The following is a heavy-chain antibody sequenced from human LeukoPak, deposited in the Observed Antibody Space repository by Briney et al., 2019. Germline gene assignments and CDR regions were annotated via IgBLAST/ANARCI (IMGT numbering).Heavy chain of an antibody. CDR3: ATVKYYYDSSGFGY. Sequence: ASVKVSCKTSGYTFTGYYMHWVRQAPGQGLQWMGWINPNSGGTNYAQKFQGRVTMTRDTSISTAYMELSRLRSEDTAVYYCATVKYYYDSSGFGYWGQGTLVTVSS. D-gene: IGHD3-22*01. CDR1: GYTFTGYY. CDR2: INPNSGGT. J-gene: IGHJ4*02. V-gene: IGHV1-2*02.